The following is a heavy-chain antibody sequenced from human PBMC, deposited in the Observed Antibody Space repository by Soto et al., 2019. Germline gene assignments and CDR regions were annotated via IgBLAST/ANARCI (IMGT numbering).Heavy chain of an antibody. J-gene: IGHJ6*03. CDR1: GGFMSRYY. CDR2: ISYSGTT. Sequence: QAQLQESGPGLVKPSETLSLTCAVSGGFMSRYYWSWIRQPPGKGLEWIGYISYSGTTDYSPSLKIRVTMSTDTSKSHFYLRVSSVTAADTAVYFCARHGPVYNFQYIDVWGRGTTVTVSS. V-gene: IGHV4-59*08. CDR3: ARHGPVYNFQYIDV.